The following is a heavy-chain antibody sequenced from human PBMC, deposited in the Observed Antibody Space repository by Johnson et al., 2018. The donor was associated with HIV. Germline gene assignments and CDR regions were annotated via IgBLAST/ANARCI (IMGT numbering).Heavy chain of an antibody. V-gene: IGHV3-74*01. CDR3: ARDRRFYDVLTSSSCPTFDL. CDR1: GFTLSDHW. J-gene: IGHJ3*01. Sequence: VQLVESGGGSGQPGGSLRLSCAASGFTLSDHWMHWFRQVPGKGLAWVSRIDSVGRGTRYADSVKGRFTISRDNAKNTLSLQMNNLRAEDTAVYYCARDRRFYDVLTSSSCPTFDLWGQGTMVTVSS. CDR2: IDSVGRGT. D-gene: IGHD3-9*01.